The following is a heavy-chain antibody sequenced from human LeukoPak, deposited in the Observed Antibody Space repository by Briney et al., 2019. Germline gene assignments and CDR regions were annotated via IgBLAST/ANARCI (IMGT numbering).Heavy chain of an antibody. Sequence: SQTLSLTCTVSGGSISSGSYYWSWIRQPPGKGLEWIGSIYYSGSTYYNPSLKSRVTISVDTSKNQFSLKLSSVTAADTAVYYCARVTIAVAGTVDYWGQGTLVTVSS. CDR3: ARVTIAVAGTVDY. J-gene: IGHJ4*02. V-gene: IGHV4-39*07. D-gene: IGHD6-19*01. CDR1: GGSISSGSYY. CDR2: IYYSGST.